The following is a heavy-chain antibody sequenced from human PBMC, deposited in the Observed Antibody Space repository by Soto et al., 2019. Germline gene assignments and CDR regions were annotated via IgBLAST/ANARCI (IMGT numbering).Heavy chain of an antibody. V-gene: IGHV1-18*01. J-gene: IGHJ4*02. CDR1: GYTFTSYG. CDR3: ARDRAIFGVVKSC. D-gene: IGHD3-3*01. Sequence: QVQLVQSEAEVKKPGASVKVSCKASGYTFTSYGINWVRQAPGQGLEWMGWLSTYNGNTHYAQKFQGRVSMTTDTSTSTAYMELRSLRSDDTAVYYCARDRAIFGVVKSCWGQGTLVTVSS. CDR2: LSTYNGNT.